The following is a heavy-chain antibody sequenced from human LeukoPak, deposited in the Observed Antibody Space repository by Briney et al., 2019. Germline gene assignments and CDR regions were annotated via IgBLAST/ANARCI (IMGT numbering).Heavy chain of an antibody. CDR3: ARDRADNWDRSGYYPDAFDM. CDR1: GYTLTSYG. J-gene: IGHJ3*02. V-gene: IGHV1-18*01. D-gene: IGHD3-22*01. CDR2: ISAYNGNT. Sequence: ASVKVSCKASGYTLTSYGISWVRQAPGQGLEWMGWISAYNGNTNYAQKLQGRVTMTTDTSTSTVYMELRSLRSDDTAVYYCARDRADNWDRSGYYPDAFDMWGQGTMVTVS.